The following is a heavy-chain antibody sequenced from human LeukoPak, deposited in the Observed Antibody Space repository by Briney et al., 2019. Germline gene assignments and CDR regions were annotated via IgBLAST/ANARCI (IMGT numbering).Heavy chain of an antibody. Sequence: SETLSGTSTDPGGSITGTYSSSLRQPPPQGLEWSGHIYYSGRTNYNTSLKRRFTISVDTSKNQFSLKLSSVTAADTAVDYCARVQGEWWSTTNWFDPWGQGTLVTVSS. CDR2: IYYSGRT. D-gene: IGHD2-15*01. CDR1: GGSITGTY. V-gene: IGHV4-59*13. J-gene: IGHJ5*02. CDR3: ARVQGEWWSTTNWFDP.